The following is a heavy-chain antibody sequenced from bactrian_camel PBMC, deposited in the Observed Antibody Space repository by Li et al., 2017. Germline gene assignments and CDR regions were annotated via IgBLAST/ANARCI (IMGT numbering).Heavy chain of an antibody. Sequence: HVQLVESGGGSVQAGGSLRLSCAAFGYTYSSFCVGWFRQAPGKEREGVASIFSDGRTNYADSVKGRFTISQNNRKNLISLQMESLKPEDTAMYYCAADWGEPTYCRGDSQPAYTYWGQGTQVTVS. J-gene: IGHJ4*01. CDR3: AADWGEPTYCRGDSQPAYTY. V-gene: IGHV3S53*01. CDR2: IFSDGRT. CDR1: GYTYSSFC. D-gene: IGHD2*01.